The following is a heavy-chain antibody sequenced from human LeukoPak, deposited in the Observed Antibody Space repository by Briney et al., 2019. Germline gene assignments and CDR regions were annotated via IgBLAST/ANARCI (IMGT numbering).Heavy chain of an antibody. CDR1: GGSISSYY. Sequence: PSETLSLTCTVSGGSISSYYWSWLRQPPGKGLEWIGYIYYSGSTNYNPSLRSRVTISVDTSKNQFSLKLSSVTAADTAVYYCARGGWYPESFQHWGQGALVTVSS. D-gene: IGHD6-19*01. CDR2: IYYSGST. V-gene: IGHV4-59*01. J-gene: IGHJ1*01. CDR3: ARGGWYPESFQH.